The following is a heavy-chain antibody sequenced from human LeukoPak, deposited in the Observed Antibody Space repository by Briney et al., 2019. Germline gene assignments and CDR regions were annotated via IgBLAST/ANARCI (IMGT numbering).Heavy chain of an antibody. V-gene: IGHV3-66*01. J-gene: IGHJ5*02. D-gene: IGHD1-1*01. CDR3: VRGNGNVGGRLDP. CDR2: LYAGGST. CDR1: GFTMSGIH. Sequence: GGSLRLSCTASGFTMSGIHMNWVRQAPGKGLDWVSGLYAGGSTYYAGSVTGRFTISRDDSKDTLYLQMTGLRVDDTAIYYCVRGNGNVGGRLDPWGQGAWVIVSS.